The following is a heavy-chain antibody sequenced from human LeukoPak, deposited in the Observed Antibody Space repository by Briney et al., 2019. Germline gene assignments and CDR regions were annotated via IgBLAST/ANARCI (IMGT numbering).Heavy chain of an antibody. CDR1: GFTFSYAW. CDR3: ARELAAGGENQEFDY. D-gene: IGHD6-13*01. CDR2: IWYDGSNK. J-gene: IGHJ4*02. V-gene: IGHV3-33*08. Sequence: PGGSLRLSCAASGFTFSYAWMSWVRQAPGKGLEWVAVIWYDGSNKYYAESVKGRFTVSRDSSKNTVYLQMNSLRVEDTAIYYCARELAAGGENQEFDYWGQGTLVTVSS.